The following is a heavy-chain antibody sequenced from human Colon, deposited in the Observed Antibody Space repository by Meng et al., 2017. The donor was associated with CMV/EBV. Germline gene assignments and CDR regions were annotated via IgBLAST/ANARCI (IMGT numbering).Heavy chain of an antibody. CDR3: ARELARGGY. CDR1: SYTFTKCG. V-gene: IGHV1-18*01. J-gene: IGHJ4*02. CDR2: ISPYNGDT. Sequence: QVALVQSGGEWKKPGASVKVSCKTSSYTFTKCGISWVRQAPGQGLEWMAYISPYNGDTNYAQRFQGRVALTTDTSTSTVYMELGSLTSDDTAMYYCARELARGGYWGQGTLVTVSS.